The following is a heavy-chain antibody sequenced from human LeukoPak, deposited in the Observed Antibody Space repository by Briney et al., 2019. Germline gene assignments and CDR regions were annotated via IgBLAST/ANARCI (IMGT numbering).Heavy chain of an antibody. V-gene: IGHV1-46*01. CDR3: ARDRDGVDGGRPYYFDY. D-gene: IGHD4-23*01. CDR2: INPSGGST. Sequence: ASVKVSCKASGYTFTNYYMHWVRQATGQGLEWMGMINPSGGSTSYAQKFQGRVTMTRDTSTSTVYMELSSLRSEDTAVYYCARDRDGVDGGRPYYFDYWGQGTLVTVSS. J-gene: IGHJ4*02. CDR1: GYTFTNYY.